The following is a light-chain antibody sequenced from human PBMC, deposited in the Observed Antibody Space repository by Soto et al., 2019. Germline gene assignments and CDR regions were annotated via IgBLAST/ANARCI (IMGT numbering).Light chain of an antibody. V-gene: IGLV1-40*01. CDR1: SSNIGAGYD. CDR2: GNN. CDR3: QSYDSSPSGFYV. J-gene: IGLJ1*01. Sequence: QSVLTQPPSVSGVPGQRVTLSCTGSSSNIGAGYDVHWYQQLPGTAPKLLIYGNNNRPSGVPDRFSGSRSGTSASLAITGLQAEDEADYYCQSYDSSPSGFYVFGTGTKLTVL.